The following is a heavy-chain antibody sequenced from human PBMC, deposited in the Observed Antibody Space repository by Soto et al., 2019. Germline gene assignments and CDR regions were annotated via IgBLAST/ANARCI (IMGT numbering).Heavy chain of an antibody. CDR1: GYTFTSYA. CDR3: ARPLGCCSSTGCWHDVDI. D-gene: IGHD2-2*01. V-gene: IGHV1-3*01. CDR2: INAGTGDT. J-gene: IGHJ3*02. Sequence: QVQLVQSGAEVKKPGASVKVSCKASGYTFTSYAIHWVRQAPGQGLEWMGWINAGTGDTNSSEKFQGRVTIIRDTSVTTAYMDLSSLRSEDTAVYYCARPLGCCSSTGCWHDVDIWSQCTMVTVST.